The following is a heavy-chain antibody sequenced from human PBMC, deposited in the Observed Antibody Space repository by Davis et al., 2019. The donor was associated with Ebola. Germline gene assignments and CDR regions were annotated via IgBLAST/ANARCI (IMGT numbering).Heavy chain of an antibody. D-gene: IGHD6-19*01. Sequence: SETLSLTCTVSGDSISSSTYSWGWIRQAPGKGLEWIGNIYHRGSTYYNPSLKSRITISVDTSKNQFSLKLTSVTAADTAVYYCAREGSGWYHRLDYWGQGTLVTVSS. J-gene: IGHJ4*02. CDR2: IYHRGST. CDR3: AREGSGWYHRLDY. CDR1: GDSISSSTYS. V-gene: IGHV4-39*02.